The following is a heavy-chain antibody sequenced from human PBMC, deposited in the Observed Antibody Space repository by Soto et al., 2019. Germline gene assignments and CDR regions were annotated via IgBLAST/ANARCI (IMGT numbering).Heavy chain of an antibody. V-gene: IGHV1-69*14. D-gene: IGHD2-21*01. Sequence: QVQLVQSGAEVKKPGSSVKVSCKASGGTFSSYAISWVRQAPGQGLEWMGGIIPIFGTANYAQKFQGRVTFTGEKPRHPAYRGVGSVRSGDPPVFYWERESRFCGGGLFFSPPVLVTGAQGPRVPVPS. CDR3: ERESRFCGGGLFFSPPVLVT. J-gene: IGHJ4*02. CDR2: IIPIFGTA. CDR1: GGTFSSYA.